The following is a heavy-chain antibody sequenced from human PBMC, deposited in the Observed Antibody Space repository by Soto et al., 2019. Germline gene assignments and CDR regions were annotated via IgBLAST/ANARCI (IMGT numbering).Heavy chain of an antibody. CDR1: GFTFSSDW. CDR3: ATYYGSGSYFPDYYYYGMDV. J-gene: IGHJ6*02. D-gene: IGHD3-10*01. CDR2: ITSSSSTI. V-gene: IGHV3-48*01. Sequence: GGSLRLSCAASGFTFSSDWMHWVRQAPGKGLEWVSYITSSSSTIYYADSVKGRFTISRDNAKNSLYLQMNSLRAEDTAVYYCATYYGSGSYFPDYYYYGMDVWGQGTTVTVSS.